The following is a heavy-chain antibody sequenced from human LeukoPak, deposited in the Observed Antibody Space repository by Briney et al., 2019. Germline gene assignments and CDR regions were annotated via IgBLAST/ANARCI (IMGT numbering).Heavy chain of an antibody. J-gene: IGHJ3*02. V-gene: IGHV3-21*01. CDR3: ARDLTGWGAFDI. CDR1: GFTFSSYS. D-gene: IGHD3-9*01. CDR2: ISSSSSYI. Sequence: GGSLRLSCAASGFTFSSYSMNWVRQAPGKGLEWVSSISSSSSYIYYADSVKGRFTISRDNAKNSLYLQMNSLRAEDTAVYYCARDLTGWGAFDIWGQGTMVTVSS.